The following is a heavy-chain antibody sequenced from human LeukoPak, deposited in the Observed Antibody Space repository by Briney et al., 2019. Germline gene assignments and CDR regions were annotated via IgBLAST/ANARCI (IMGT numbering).Heavy chain of an antibody. CDR1: GFTFSSYW. V-gene: IGHV3-7*01. D-gene: IGHD3-10*01. J-gene: IGHJ3*02. CDR2: IKQDGSEK. CDR3: ARVSEYGSGSCYNAPGAFDI. Sequence: GGSLRLSCAASGFTFSSYWMSWVRQAPGKGLEWVANIKQDGSEKYYVDSVKGRFTISRDNAKNSLYLQMNSLRAEDTAVYYCARVSEYGSGSCYNAPGAFDIWGQGTMVTVSS.